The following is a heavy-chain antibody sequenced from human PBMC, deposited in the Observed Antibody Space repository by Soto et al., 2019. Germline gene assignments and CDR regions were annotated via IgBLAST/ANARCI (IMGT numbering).Heavy chain of an antibody. D-gene: IGHD6-25*01. Sequence: EVQLVESGGGLVPPGGSLRLYCAGAGFTFSSYWMSWVRQAPGKGLEWVANIKQAGSEKYYVDSVNGRFTISRDNAKNSLYLQMHSLRVEDTAVYYCAREKRANGYFDYWGQGTLVAVSP. V-gene: IGHV3-7*01. CDR2: IKQAGSEK. J-gene: IGHJ4*02. CDR1: GFTFSSYW. CDR3: AREKRANGYFDY.